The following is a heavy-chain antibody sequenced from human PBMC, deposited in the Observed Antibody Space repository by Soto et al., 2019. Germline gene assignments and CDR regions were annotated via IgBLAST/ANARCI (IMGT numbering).Heavy chain of an antibody. CDR2: IGTAGDT. CDR1: GFTFSSYD. V-gene: IGHV3-13*01. CDR3: ARTDPGGWSRWYFDL. Sequence: GGSLRLSCTASGFTFSSYDMHWVRQATGKGLEWVSAIGTAGDTYYPGSVKGRFTISRENAKNSLYLQMNSLRAGDTAVYYCARTDPGGWSRWYFDLWGRGTLVTVSS. D-gene: IGHD2-15*01. J-gene: IGHJ2*01.